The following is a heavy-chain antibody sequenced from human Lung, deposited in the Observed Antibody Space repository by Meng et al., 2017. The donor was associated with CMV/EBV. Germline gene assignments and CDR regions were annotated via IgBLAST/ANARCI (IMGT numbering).Heavy chain of an antibody. Sequence: GESLKIXXAASGFTFSNYWMSWVRQAPGKGLEWVANIKQNGSEKYYVDSVKGRFTISRDNAKNSLYLQMNSLRAEDTAVYYCARDWGYSYGTDWGQGTLVXVSS. V-gene: IGHV3-7*01. CDR3: ARDWGYSYGTD. D-gene: IGHD5-18*01. CDR2: IKQNGSEK. CDR1: GFTFSNYW. J-gene: IGHJ4*02.